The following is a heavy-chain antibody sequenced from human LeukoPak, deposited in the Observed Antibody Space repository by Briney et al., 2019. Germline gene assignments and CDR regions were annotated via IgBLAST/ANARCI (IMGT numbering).Heavy chain of an antibody. CDR2: ISYDGSNK. J-gene: IGHJ5*02. D-gene: IGHD3-10*01. CDR1: GFTFSSYA. V-gene: IGHV3-30*04. Sequence: GRSLRLSCAASGFTFSSYAMHWVRQAPGKGLEWVAVISYDGSNKYYADSVKGRFTISRDNSKNTLYLQMNSLRAEDTAVYYCARDRLMSWWFGSELFDPWGQGTLVTVSS. CDR3: ARDRLMSWWFGSELFDP.